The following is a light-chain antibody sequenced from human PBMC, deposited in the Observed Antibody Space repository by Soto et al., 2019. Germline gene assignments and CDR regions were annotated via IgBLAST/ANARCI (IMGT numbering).Light chain of an antibody. V-gene: IGKV2-28*01. J-gene: IGKJ1*01. CDR2: LGS. Sequence: DIVMTQSPLSLPVTPGEPASISCRSSQSLLHSNGYNYLDWYLQKPGQSPQLLIYLGSSRASGVPDRVSVSGSGTDFTLKISRVEAEDVGIYYGMQGLQTPRTFVKGTRVDIK. CDR1: QSLLHSNGYNY. CDR3: MQGLQTPRT.